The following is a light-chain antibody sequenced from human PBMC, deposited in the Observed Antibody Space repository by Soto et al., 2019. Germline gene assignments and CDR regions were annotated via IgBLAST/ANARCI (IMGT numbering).Light chain of an antibody. CDR3: QSYDSSLSGAV. J-gene: IGLJ7*01. Sequence: VVTQPPSVSGAPGQRVTISCTGSISNIGAGYDVHWYQQLPGTDPKLLIYGNSNRPSGVPDRFSGSKSGTSASLAITGLQAEDEADYFCQSYDSSLSGAVFGGGTQLTVL. CDR1: ISNIGAGYD. V-gene: IGLV1-40*01. CDR2: GNS.